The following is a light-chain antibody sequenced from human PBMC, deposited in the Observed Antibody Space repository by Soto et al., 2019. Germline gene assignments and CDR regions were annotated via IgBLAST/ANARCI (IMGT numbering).Light chain of an antibody. V-gene: IGKV3-20*01. CDR1: QSVRSNF. CDR3: QRYDSFRT. J-gene: IGKJ1*01. CDR2: GAS. Sequence: EIVLTQSPGTLPLSPGERATLSCRASQSVRSNFLAWYQQKPGQAPRLLIYGASNRATGIPDRFSGSGSGTDCTLTITRLEPEDFAMYYWQRYDSFRTFGQGTKVEI.